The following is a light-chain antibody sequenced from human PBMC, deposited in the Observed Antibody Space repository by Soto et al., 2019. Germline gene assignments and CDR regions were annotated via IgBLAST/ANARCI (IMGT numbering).Light chain of an antibody. V-gene: IGKV1-5*03. CDR2: EAS. J-gene: IGKJ1*01. CDR1: QSISNS. CDR3: QQYNGYWT. Sequence: GDRVTITCRASQSISNSLAWYQQKPGKAPKLLIYEASSLKSGVPSRFSGSGSWTEYTLTISSLQPDDFATYYCQQYNGYWTFGQGTKVEIK.